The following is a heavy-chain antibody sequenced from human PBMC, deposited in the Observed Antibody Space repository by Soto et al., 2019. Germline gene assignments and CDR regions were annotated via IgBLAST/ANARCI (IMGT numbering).Heavy chain of an antibody. CDR1: GGSISSSSYY. D-gene: IGHD2-2*03. Sequence: SETLSLTCAVSGGSISSSSYYWGWIRQPPGKGLEWIGSIYYSGSTYYNPSLKSRVTISVDTSKNEFSLRLSSVTAADTAVYYCARLNGYCVSTNCHGYYGMDVWGQGTTVTVSS. J-gene: IGHJ6*02. CDR3: ARLNGYCVSTNCHGYYGMDV. CDR2: IYYSGST. V-gene: IGHV4-39*01.